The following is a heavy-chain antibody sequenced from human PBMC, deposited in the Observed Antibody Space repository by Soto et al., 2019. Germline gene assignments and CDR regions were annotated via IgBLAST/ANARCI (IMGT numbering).Heavy chain of an antibody. Sequence: SKTLSLTCTVSGGSVSSGSYYWSWIRQPPGKGLEWIGYIYYSGSTNYNPSLKSRVTISVDTSKNQFSLKLSSMTAADTAVYYCARDHGDYGYYFDYWGQGTLVTVSS. CDR3: ARDHGDYGYYFDY. CDR1: GGSVSSGSYY. V-gene: IGHV4-61*01. J-gene: IGHJ4*02. D-gene: IGHD4-17*01. CDR2: IYYSGST.